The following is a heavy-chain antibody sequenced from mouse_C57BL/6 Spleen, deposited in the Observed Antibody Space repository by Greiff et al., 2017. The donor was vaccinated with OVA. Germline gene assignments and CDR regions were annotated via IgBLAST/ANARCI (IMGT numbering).Heavy chain of an antibody. CDR2: INPNYGTT. Sequence: EVQLQQSGPELVKPGASVKISCKASGYSFTDYNMNWVKQSHGKSLEWIGVINPNYGTTSYNQKFKGKATLTVYQSYSTAYMQLNSLTSEDSAVYYGARSGDGYDVYYAMDYWGQGTSVTVSS. CDR3: ARSGDGYDVYYAMDY. D-gene: IGHD2-2*01. J-gene: IGHJ4*01. V-gene: IGHV1-39*01. CDR1: GYSFTDYN.